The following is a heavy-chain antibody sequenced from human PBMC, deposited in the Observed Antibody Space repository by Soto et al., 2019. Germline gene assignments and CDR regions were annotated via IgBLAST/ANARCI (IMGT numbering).Heavy chain of an antibody. Sequence: QVQLQESGPGLVKPSQTLSLTCTVSGGSISSGNYYWSWLRQPPGQGLEWIGYIYFSGDTYYNPSITSRGTLSVYTSRNQFSLKLRSVTAADTAVYYCAPSGGTGWFDPWGQGTLVTVSS. J-gene: IGHJ5*02. CDR2: IYFSGDT. CDR1: GGSISSGNYY. CDR3: APSGGTGWFDP. V-gene: IGHV4-30-4*01. D-gene: IGHD2-15*01.